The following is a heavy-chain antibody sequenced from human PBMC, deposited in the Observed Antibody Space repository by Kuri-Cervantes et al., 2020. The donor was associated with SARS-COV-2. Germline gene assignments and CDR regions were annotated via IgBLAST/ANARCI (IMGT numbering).Heavy chain of an antibody. J-gene: IGHJ3*02. Sequence: GESLKISCTASGFSFDDYAMSWFRQAPGKGLEWVGFIRSKAYGGTTEYAASVKGRFIISRDDSKYIAYLQMNSLKTEDTAVYYCTRDAVVAALYGAFDIWGQGTMVTVSS. CDR1: GFSFDDYA. D-gene: IGHD2-15*01. V-gene: IGHV3-49*03. CDR2: IRSKAYGGTT. CDR3: TRDAVVAALYGAFDI.